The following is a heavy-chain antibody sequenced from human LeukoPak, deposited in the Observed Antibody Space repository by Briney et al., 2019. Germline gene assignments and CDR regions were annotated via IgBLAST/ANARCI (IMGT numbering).Heavy chain of an antibody. V-gene: IGHV3-74*01. D-gene: IGHD3-3*01. CDR2: ITSERSST. CDR1: GFTFSSYR. J-gene: IGHJ4*02. CDR3: AAANLAITIFGVVG. Sequence: GGSVTVSCAASGFTFSSYRMHWVRQVPGKGLAWVSRITSERSSTSYAESVKGRLTISRDNAKNTLYLQMNSLRTEDTALYYCAAANLAITIFGVVGWGQGTLVTVS.